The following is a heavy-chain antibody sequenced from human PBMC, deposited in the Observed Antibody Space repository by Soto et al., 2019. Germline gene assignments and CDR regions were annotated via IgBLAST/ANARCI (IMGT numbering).Heavy chain of an antibody. D-gene: IGHD3-3*01. Sequence: GGSLRLSCAASGFTFSSYGMHWVRQAPGKGLEWVAVIWYDGSNKYYADSVKGRFTISKDNSKNTLYLQMNSLRAEDTAVYYCARDFVSTYCDFWSGYYTSNWFDPWGQGTLVTVSS. J-gene: IGHJ5*02. CDR3: ARDFVSTYCDFWSGYYTSNWFDP. CDR2: IWYDGSNK. CDR1: GFTFSSYG. V-gene: IGHV3-33*01.